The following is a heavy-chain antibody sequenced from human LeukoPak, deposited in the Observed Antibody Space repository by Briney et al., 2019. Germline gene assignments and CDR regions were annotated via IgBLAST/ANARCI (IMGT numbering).Heavy chain of an antibody. CDR1: GGSISSSSYY. Sequence: SETLSLTCTVSGGSISSSSYYWGWIRQPPGKGLEWIGSIYYSGSTYYNPSLKSRVTISVDTSKNQFSLKLSSVTAADTAVYYCARPGDYFGYWGQGTLVTVSS. D-gene: IGHD3-10*01. CDR2: IYYSGST. J-gene: IGHJ4*02. V-gene: IGHV4-39*01. CDR3: ARPGDYFGY.